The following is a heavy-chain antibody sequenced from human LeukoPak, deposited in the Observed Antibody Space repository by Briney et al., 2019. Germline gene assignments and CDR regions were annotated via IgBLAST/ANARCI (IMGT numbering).Heavy chain of an antibody. CDR1: GYTFTSYG. CDR2: ISAYNGNT. CDR3: ARDVGIKGAPYYFDY. V-gene: IGHV1-18*01. Sequence: GASVKVSCKASGYTFTSYGISWVRQAPGQGLEWMGWISAYNGNTNYVQKLQGRLTMTTDTSTSTAYMELRSLRSDDTAMYYCARDVGIKGAPYYFDYWGQGTLVTVSS. J-gene: IGHJ4*02. D-gene: IGHD7-27*01.